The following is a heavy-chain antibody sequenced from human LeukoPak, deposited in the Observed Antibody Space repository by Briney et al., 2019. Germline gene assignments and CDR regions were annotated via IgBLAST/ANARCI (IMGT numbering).Heavy chain of an antibody. V-gene: IGHV3-30-3*01. Sequence: GGSLRLSCVASGFTFSSHAMHWVRQAPGKGLEWVAVIAYDASNEYYADSVKGRFTISRDSSKNTLYLQMNSLRTEDTAMYYCVGEVGPRQMNYWGQGTLVTVSS. CDR1: GFTFSSHA. J-gene: IGHJ4*02. CDR2: IAYDASNE. D-gene: IGHD1-26*01. CDR3: VGEVGPRQMNY.